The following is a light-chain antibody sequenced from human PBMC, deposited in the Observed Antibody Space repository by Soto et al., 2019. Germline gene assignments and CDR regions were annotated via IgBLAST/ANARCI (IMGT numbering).Light chain of an antibody. V-gene: IGLV3-21*02. CDR3: QVWDSGTDHPV. CDR2: DDG. Sequence: SYELTQPPSLSVAPGQTARITCGGNNIGIKAVHWCQQRPGQAPVLVVHDDGDRPSGIPDRFSGSNSGNTATLTITRVEAGDEADYYCQVWDSGTDHPVFGGGTQLTVL. J-gene: IGLJ3*02. CDR1: NIGIKA.